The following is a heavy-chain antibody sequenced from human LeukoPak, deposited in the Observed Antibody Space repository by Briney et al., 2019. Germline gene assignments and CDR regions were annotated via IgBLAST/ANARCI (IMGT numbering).Heavy chain of an antibody. J-gene: IGHJ4*02. V-gene: IGHV1-69*01. CDR2: IIPIFGTA. Sequence: SVKVSCKASGGTFSSYAISWVRQAPGQGLEWMGGIIPIFGTANYAQKFQGRVTITADESTSTAYMELSSLRSEDTAVYYCARGIQRGYSGYEPLDYWGQGTLVTVSS. CDR1: GGTFSSYA. CDR3: ARGIQRGYSGYEPLDY. D-gene: IGHD5-12*01.